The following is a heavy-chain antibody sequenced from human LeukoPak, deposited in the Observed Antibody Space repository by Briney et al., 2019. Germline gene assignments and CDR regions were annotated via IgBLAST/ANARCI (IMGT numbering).Heavy chain of an antibody. D-gene: IGHD6-19*01. V-gene: IGHV3-23*01. CDR1: GFTFSSYA. CDR2: ISGSDSST. CDR3: AKQRRQWLVHSIDY. J-gene: IGHJ4*02. Sequence: PGGSLRLSCAASGFTFSSYAMSWVGQAPGKGVEWVSSISGSDSSTQYADSVKGGFTVSRDNSKNTLYLQMNSLRAEDTALYYCAKQRRQWLVHSIDYWGQGTLVTVSS.